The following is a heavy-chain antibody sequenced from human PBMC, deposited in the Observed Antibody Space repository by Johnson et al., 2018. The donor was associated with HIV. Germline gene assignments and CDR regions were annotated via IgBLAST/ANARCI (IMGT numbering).Heavy chain of an antibody. Sequence: VQLVESGGGVVRPGGSLRLSCAASGFTFDAYGMSWVRQAPGKGLAWVSGINWNGGSTGYAGSVKGRSTISRDNAKNSLYLQMNSLRAEDTALYYCATSGSHFAFDIWGQGTMVTVSS. CDR1: GFTFDAYG. CDR2: INWNGGST. D-gene: IGHD1-26*01. CDR3: ATSGSHFAFDI. V-gene: IGHV3-20*04. J-gene: IGHJ3*02.